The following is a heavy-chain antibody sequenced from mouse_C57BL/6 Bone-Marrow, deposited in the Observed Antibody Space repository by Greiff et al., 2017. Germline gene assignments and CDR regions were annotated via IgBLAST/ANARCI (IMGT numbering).Heavy chain of an antibody. J-gene: IGHJ4*01. CDR1: GYTFTSYG. CDR2: IYPRSGNT. CDR3: ARDGYYAMDY. D-gene: IGHD2-3*01. V-gene: IGHV1-81*01. Sequence: QVQLKQSGAELARPGASVKLSCKASGYTFTSYGISWVKQRTGQGLEWIGEIYPRSGNTYYNEKFKGKATLTADQSSSTAYMELRSLTSEDSAVYFCARDGYYAMDYLGQGTSVTVSS.